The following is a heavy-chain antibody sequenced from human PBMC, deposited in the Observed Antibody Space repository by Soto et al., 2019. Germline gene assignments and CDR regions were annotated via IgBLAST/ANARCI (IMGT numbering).Heavy chain of an antibody. CDR2: IGGSGDNT. CDR1: GFTVNTYA. J-gene: IGHJ4*02. D-gene: IGHD3-9*01. Sequence: EVQLLETGGGLVQPGGSLRLACEGSGFTVNTYAMTWVRQIPGKGLEWVSTIGGSGDNTYYADSVKGRFTISRDIYKNMLYLQMISLRIEDTAVYYCARAATHYDFLTGTLGFWGQGTLVTVSS. CDR3: ARAATHYDFLTGTLGF. V-gene: IGHV3-23*01.